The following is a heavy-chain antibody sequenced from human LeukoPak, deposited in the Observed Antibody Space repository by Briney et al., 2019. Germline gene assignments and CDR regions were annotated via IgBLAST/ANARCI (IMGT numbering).Heavy chain of an antibody. CDR2: ISSSGSPI. V-gene: IGHV3-48*03. CDR3: ARDLGDYVGYDAFDI. J-gene: IGHJ3*02. D-gene: IGHD4-17*01. Sequence: PGGSLRLSCTASGFISSSYEMNWVRQAPGKGLEWVSYISSSGSPIYYADSVKGRFTISRDNAKNSLYLQMNSLRAEDTAVYYCARDLGDYVGYDAFDIWGQGTMVTVSS. CDR1: GFISSSYE.